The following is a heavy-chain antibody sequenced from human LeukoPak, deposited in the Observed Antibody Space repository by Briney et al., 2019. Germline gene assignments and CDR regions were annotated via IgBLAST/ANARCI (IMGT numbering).Heavy chain of an antibody. CDR3: AKYGSGGYGGAYFDY. CDR1: GFTFSSYA. Sequence: PGESLRLSCAASGFTFSSYAMSWVRQAPGKGLEWVSSISGSGGSTFYADSAKGRFAISRDNSKNAVYLQMNSLRAEDTAVYYCAKYGSGGYGGAYFDYWGQGALVTVSS. CDR2: ISGSGGST. J-gene: IGHJ4*02. D-gene: IGHD1-26*01. V-gene: IGHV3-23*01.